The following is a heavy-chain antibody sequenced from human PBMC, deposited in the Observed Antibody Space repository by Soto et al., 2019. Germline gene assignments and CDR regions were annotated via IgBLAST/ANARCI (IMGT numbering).Heavy chain of an antibody. CDR3: AKEIAYYDFWSGQTAGMDA. V-gene: IGHV3-9*01. CDR1: GFTFDDYA. J-gene: IGHJ6*02. D-gene: IGHD3-3*01. Sequence: GGSLRLSCAASGFTFDDYAMHWVRQAPGKGLEWVSGISWNSGSIGYADSVKGRFTISRDNAKNSLYLQMNSLRAEDTALYYCAKEIAYYDFWSGQTAGMDAWGQGTPVTVSS. CDR2: ISWNSGSI.